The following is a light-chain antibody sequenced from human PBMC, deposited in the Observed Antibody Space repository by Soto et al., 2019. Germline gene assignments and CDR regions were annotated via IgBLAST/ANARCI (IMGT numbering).Light chain of an antibody. CDR2: DAS. CDR1: QSISSH. J-gene: IGKJ4*01. CDR3: QQRPSGPLT. Sequence: EIVLTQSPATLSLSPGERATLSCRASQSISSHLAWYQQKPGQAPRLLMYDASNRATGIPARFSGSGSGNDFALRISSLEPEYCAVYYWQQRPSGPLTFGGGTKVEIK. V-gene: IGKV3-11*01.